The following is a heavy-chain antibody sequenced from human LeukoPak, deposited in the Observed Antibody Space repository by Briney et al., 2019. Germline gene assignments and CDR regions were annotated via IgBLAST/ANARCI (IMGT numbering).Heavy chain of an antibody. Sequence: SETLSLTCTVSGGSISSSSYYWGWIRQPPGKGLEWIGSIYYSGSTYYNPSLKSRVTISVDTSKNQFSLKLSSVTAADTAVYYCARGSNYYGSGVVDYWGQGTLVTVSS. CDR3: ARGSNYYGSGVVDY. V-gene: IGHV4-39*07. D-gene: IGHD3-10*01. CDR2: IYYSGST. CDR1: GGSISSSSYY. J-gene: IGHJ4*02.